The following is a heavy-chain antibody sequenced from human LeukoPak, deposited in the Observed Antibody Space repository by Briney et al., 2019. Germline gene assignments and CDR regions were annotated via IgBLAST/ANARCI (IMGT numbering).Heavy chain of an antibody. CDR3: ARGLKWELLQGFDY. V-gene: IGHV3-48*02. D-gene: IGHD1-26*01. Sequence: GGSLRLPCAASGFTFSSYSMNWVRQAPGKGLEWVSYISSSSTIYYADSVKGRFTISRDNAKNSLYLQMNSLRDEDTAVYYCARGLKWELLQGFDYWGQGTLVTVSS. CDR2: ISSSSTI. CDR1: GFTFSSYS. J-gene: IGHJ4*02.